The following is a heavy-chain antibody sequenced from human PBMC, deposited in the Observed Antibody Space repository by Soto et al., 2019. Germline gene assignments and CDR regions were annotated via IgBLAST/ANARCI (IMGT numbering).Heavy chain of an antibody. CDR1: GGSILDSTYY. J-gene: IGHJ5*02. V-gene: IGHV4-39*01. CDR2: IFYSGGT. Sequence: ADTLSLTCTVSGGSILDSTYYWAWIRQSPGKGLEWIGTIFYSGGTFYTPSLKSRVTMSVDTSNNQFSLKLSSVTAADTAVYYCARQASGYYYGWFDPWGQGTLVTVSS. CDR3: ARQASGYYYGWFDP. D-gene: IGHD3-22*01.